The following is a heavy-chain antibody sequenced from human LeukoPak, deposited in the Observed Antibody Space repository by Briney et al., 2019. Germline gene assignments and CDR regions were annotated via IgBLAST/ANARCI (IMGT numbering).Heavy chain of an antibody. CDR2: ISSGSRII. J-gene: IGHJ4*02. V-gene: IGHV3-48*02. Sequence: GGSLRLSCAASGFTFSTYNMNWFGQAPGKGLEWVSFISSGSRIIYYADSVKGRFTVSRDNAKNSLYLQMNSLRDEDTAVYYCARNPAGIGDYWGQGTLVTVSS. D-gene: IGHD1-26*01. CDR3: ARNPAGIGDY. CDR1: GFTFSTYN.